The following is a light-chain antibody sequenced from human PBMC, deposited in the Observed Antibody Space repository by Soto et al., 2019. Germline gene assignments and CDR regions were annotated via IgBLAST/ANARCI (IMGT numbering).Light chain of an antibody. CDR1: KSVSSDY. CDR3: QQYGGVPYT. Sequence: EIVLTQSPGTLSLSPGERATLSCRASKSVSSDYLVWYQQKPGQAPRLLIYGASRRATDIPDRFSGSGSGTDFTLTISRLDPEDFAVYYCQQYGGVPYTFGQGTKLEIK. V-gene: IGKV3-20*01. J-gene: IGKJ2*01. CDR2: GAS.